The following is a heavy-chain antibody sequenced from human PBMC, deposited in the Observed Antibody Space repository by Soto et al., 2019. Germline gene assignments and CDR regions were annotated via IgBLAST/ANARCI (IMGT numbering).Heavy chain of an antibody. J-gene: IGHJ4*02. D-gene: IGHD3-22*01. CDR2: IYHTAST. V-gene: IGHV4-38-2*02. Sequence: LSLTCTVSGYSISSGYYWGWIRQPPGKGLEWIGSIYHTASTYYNPSLRSRVFISVDSSKNQFSLKLSSVTAADTAVYYCVDDTSGYYYGVFESWGQGTLVTVSS. CDR3: VDDTSGYYYGVFES. CDR1: GYSISSGYY.